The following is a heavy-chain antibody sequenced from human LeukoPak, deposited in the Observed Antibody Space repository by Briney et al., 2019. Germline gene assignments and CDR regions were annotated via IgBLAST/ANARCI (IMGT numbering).Heavy chain of an antibody. D-gene: IGHD1-1*01. J-gene: IGHJ6*02. CDR3: ARGGERSYYYYGMDV. V-gene: IGHV4-34*01. Sequence: PSETLSLTCAVYGGSFSGYYWSWIRQPPGEGLEWIGEINHSGSTNYNPSLKSRVTISVDTSKNQFSLKLSSVTAADTAVYYCARGGERSYYYYGMDVWGQGTTVTVSS. CDR1: GGSFSGYY. CDR2: INHSGST.